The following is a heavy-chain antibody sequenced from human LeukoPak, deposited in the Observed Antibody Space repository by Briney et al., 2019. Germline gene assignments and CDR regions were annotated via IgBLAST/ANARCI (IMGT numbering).Heavy chain of an antibody. CDR2: ISGSGDST. D-gene: IGHD2-21*02. CDR3: ANLGVDVVVTLPIDY. CDR1: GFTFSSYA. Sequence: PGGSLRLSCAASGFTFSSYAMSWVRQAPGKGLEWVSAISGSGDSTYYADSVKGRFTISRDNSKNTLYLQMNSLRAEDTAVYYCANLGVDVVVTLPIDYWGQGTLVTVSS. J-gene: IGHJ4*02. V-gene: IGHV3-23*01.